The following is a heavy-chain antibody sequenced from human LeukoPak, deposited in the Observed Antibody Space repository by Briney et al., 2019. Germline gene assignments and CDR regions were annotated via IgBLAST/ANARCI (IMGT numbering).Heavy chain of an antibody. CDR2: IGGSGSST. J-gene: IGHJ6*03. V-gene: IGHV3-23*01. CDR3: AKDGYYYMDV. CDR1: GFTFSNYG. Sequence: GGSLRLSCAASGFTFSNYGMSWVRQAPGKGLEWVSDIGGSGSSTYYADSVKGRFTISRDNSKNTLYLQMNSLRAEDTAVYYCAKDGYYYMDVWGKGTTVTVSS.